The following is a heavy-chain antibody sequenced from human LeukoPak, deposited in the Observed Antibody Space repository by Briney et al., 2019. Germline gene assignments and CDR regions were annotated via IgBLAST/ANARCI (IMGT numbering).Heavy chain of an antibody. CDR3: ARDTSDIRTMLTHPFHY. V-gene: IGHV6-1*01. J-gene: IGHJ4*02. D-gene: IGHD3-16*01. CDR1: GDSVSSDSAA. Sequence: SQTLSLTFAISGDSVSSDSAAWNWIRQSPRRGLEWLGRTYYRSKWYNDYAVSVRGRIAINPDTSKNQFSLHLSSVTPEDTAVYYCARDTSDIRTMLTHPFHYWGQGSPVTVSS. CDR2: TYYRSKWYN.